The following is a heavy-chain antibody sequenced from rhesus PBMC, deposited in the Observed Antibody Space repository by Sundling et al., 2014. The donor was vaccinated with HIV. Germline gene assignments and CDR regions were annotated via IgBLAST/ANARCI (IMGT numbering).Heavy chain of an antibody. D-gene: IGHD5-12*01. CDR2: INSGGGST. CDR1: GFTFSSYG. J-gene: IGHJ4*01. Sequence: EVQLVETGGGLVQPGGSLKLSCAASGFTFSSYGMTWVRQAPGKGLEWVSAINSGGGSTYYADSVKGRFTISRDNSKNTLSLQMNSLRAEDTAVYYCAKAEVQLQFPYFVLLGPRESWSPSPQ. V-gene: IGHV3S42*01. CDR3: AKAEVQLQFPYFVL.